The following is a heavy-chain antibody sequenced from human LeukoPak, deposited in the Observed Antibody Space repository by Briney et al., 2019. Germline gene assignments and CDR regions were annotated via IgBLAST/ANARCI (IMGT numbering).Heavy chain of an antibody. D-gene: IGHD2-15*01. CDR3: AKVPRSGCGGSENAFDI. V-gene: IGHV4-39*01. Sequence: SETLSLTRSVSGGSISSSSYYGGWIRQPPGKGLEWIGSIYYGGNTHYNPSLKSRVTISADTSNNQFSLNLSSVTATDTAVYYCAKVPRSGCGGSENAFDIWGQGTMVTVSS. CDR2: IYYGGNT. J-gene: IGHJ3*02. CDR1: GGSISSSSYY.